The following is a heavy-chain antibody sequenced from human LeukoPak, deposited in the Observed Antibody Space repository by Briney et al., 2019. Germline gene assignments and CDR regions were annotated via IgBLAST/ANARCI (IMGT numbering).Heavy chain of an antibody. CDR2: IYSSGST. Sequence: SETLSLTCTVSGASISGSGYYWGWIRQPPGKGLEWIGSIYSSGSTYYNASLQSRVTISIETSKNQISLKLSSVTAADTAVYYCARDKWEPRYAFDIWGQGTMVTVSS. CDR3: ARDKWEPRYAFDI. J-gene: IGHJ3*02. V-gene: IGHV4-39*07. CDR1: GASISGSGYY. D-gene: IGHD1-26*01.